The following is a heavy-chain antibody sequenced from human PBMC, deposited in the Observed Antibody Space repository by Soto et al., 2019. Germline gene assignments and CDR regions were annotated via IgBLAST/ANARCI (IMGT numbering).Heavy chain of an antibody. Sequence: EVQLVESGGGLVQPGGSLRLSCAASGFTFSSYSMAWVRQAPGKGLEWLPYISSSGSIITYGDSVKGRITVSRDNGKNSLYLQLDSLRAEDTALYSCARGCSGSCWFEYWGQGTPVTVSS. J-gene: IGHJ4*02. CDR1: GFTFSSYS. D-gene: IGHD6-13*01. CDR3: ARGCSGSCWFEY. V-gene: IGHV3-48*01. CDR2: ISSSGSII.